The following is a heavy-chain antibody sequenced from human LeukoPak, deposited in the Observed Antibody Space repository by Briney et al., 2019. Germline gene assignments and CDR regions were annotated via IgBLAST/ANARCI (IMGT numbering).Heavy chain of an antibody. J-gene: IGHJ4*02. CDR1: GYTLTVYY. CDR2: INPNSRDT. V-gene: IGHV1-2*02. CDR3: ARDHYHKIHSVMVTASDY. D-gene: IGHD2-21*02. Sequence: ASVKVSRKASGYTLTVYYTHWVRHAPGQGLECRGWINPNSRDTNYAQKLQGRVSMTRNTSTSTVYMELSSLRSEDSAVYYCARDHYHKIHSVMVTASDYWGQGTLVIVSS.